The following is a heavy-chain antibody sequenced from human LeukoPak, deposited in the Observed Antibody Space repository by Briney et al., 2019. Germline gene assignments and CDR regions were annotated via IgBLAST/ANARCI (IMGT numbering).Heavy chain of an antibody. Sequence: GGSLRLSCAASGFTFSSYAMHWVRQAPGKGLEWVAVISYDGSNKYYADSVKGRFTISRDNSKNTLYLQMNSLRAEDTAVYYCARDPHNYYDSSGSPDYWGQGTLVTVSS. D-gene: IGHD3-22*01. CDR3: ARDPHNYYDSSGSPDY. J-gene: IGHJ4*02. CDR2: ISYDGSNK. CDR1: GFTFSSYA. V-gene: IGHV3-30-3*01.